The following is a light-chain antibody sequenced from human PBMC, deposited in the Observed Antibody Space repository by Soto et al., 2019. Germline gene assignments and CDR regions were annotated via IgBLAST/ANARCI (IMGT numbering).Light chain of an antibody. CDR1: NIGSKS. CDR2: YDS. J-gene: IGLJ3*02. CDR3: QVWDSSSDHLV. V-gene: IGLV3-21*04. Sequence: SYELTQPPSVSVAPGKTASITCGGNNIGSKSVHWYQQKPGQAPVLVIYYDSDRPSGIPERFSGSNSGNTATLTISRVEAGDEADYYCQVWDSSSDHLVFGGGTKVTVL.